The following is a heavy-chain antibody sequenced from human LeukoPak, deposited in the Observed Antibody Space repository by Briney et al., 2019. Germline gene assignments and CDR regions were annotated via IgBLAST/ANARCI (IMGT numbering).Heavy chain of an antibody. CDR1: GFTFSSYA. CDR3: ARGDWYSFDY. CDR2: IRSSGSTI. Sequence: QPGGSLRLSCAASGFTFSSYAMSWVRQAPGKGLEWVSYIRSSGSTIYYADSVKGRFTISRDNTKNSLYLQMNSLRAEDTAVYYCARGDWYSFDYWGQGTQVTVSS. D-gene: IGHD3-9*01. V-gene: IGHV3-48*04. J-gene: IGHJ4*02.